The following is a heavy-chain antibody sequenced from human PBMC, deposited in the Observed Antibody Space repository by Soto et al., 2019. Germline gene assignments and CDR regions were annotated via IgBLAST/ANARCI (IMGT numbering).Heavy chain of an antibody. V-gene: IGHV4-39*01. Sequence: SETLSLTCIVSGDSISGSSHWWAWIRQPPGRGLEWIGSVHYSGRTYYNPSLKSRADISVDTSKNQISLNLNYMTAADTAVYYCARLTRTTIFGVVSRDDFWGQGTLVTVSS. CDR2: VHYSGRT. CDR1: GDSISGSSHW. CDR3: ARLTRTTIFGVVSRDDF. J-gene: IGHJ4*02. D-gene: IGHD3-3*01.